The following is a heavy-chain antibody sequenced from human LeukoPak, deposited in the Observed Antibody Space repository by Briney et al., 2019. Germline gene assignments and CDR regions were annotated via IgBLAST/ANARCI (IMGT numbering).Heavy chain of an antibody. J-gene: IGHJ3*02. CDR2: ISWNSGSI. D-gene: IGHD6-13*01. Sequence: GGSLRLSCAASGFTVSSNYMSWVRQAPGKGLEWVSGISWNSGSIGYADSVKGRFTISRDNAKNSLYLQMNSLRAEDTALYYCAKDYYSSSGSDAFDIWGQGTMVTVSS. V-gene: IGHV3-9*01. CDR1: GFTVSSNY. CDR3: AKDYYSSSGSDAFDI.